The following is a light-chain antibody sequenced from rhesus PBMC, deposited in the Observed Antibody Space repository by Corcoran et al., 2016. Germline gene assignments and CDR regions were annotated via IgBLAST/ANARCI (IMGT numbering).Light chain of an antibody. CDR2: KAS. CDR3: LQYSSSPYS. CDR1: QGISSW. V-gene: IGKV1-22*01. J-gene: IGKJ2*01. Sequence: DIQMTQSPSSLSASVGDKVTITCRASQGISSWLAWYQQKPGKAPKLLIYKASSLQSGVPSRVSGSGSGTDFTLTISSLQPEDFATYYCLQYSSSPYSFGQGTKVEIK.